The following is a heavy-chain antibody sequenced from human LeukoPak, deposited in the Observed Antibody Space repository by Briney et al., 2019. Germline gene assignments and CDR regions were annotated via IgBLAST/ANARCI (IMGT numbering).Heavy chain of an antibody. CDR1: GGTFSTSS. D-gene: IGHD2-2*02. V-gene: IGHV1-69*02. J-gene: IGHJ4*02. Sequence: GASVKVSCKASGGTFSTSSISWVRQAPGQGLEWMGRIIPILGIPNYAQKFQGRVTITADKSTSTAYMKLSSLRSEDTAVYYCARGYCSSTSCYTPWDYWGQGTLVTVSS. CDR2: IIPILGIP. CDR3: ARGYCSSTSCYTPWDY.